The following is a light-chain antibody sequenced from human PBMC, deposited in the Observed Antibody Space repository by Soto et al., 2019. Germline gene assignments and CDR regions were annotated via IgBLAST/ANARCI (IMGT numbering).Light chain of an antibody. Sequence: EIVMTQSPATLSVSPGERATLSCRASQSVSSNLAWYQQKPGQAPRLLIYGASTRATGIPARFSGSGSGIELTHTISSLQSEDFSVYSCEQYNNWYRQVTCGGGTKVEIK. CDR3: EQYNNWYRQVT. CDR1: QSVSSN. J-gene: IGKJ4*01. V-gene: IGKV3-15*01. CDR2: GAS.